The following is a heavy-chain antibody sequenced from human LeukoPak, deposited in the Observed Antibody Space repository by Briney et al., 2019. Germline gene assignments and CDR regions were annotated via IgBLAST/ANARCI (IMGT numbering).Heavy chain of an antibody. V-gene: IGHV4-59*01. CDR1: GGSISGYY. D-gene: IGHD6-19*01. CDR3: ARGAGSSGWYNY. CDR2: IYYSGST. Sequence: SETLSLTCTVSGGSISGYYWSWIRQPPGKGLEWIGYIYYSGSTNYNPSLKSRVTISVDTSKNQFSLKLSSVTAADTAVYYCARGAGSSGWYNYWGQGTLVTVSS. J-gene: IGHJ4*02.